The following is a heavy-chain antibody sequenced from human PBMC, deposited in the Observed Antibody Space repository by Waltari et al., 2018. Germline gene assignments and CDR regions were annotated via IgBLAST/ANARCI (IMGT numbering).Heavy chain of an antibody. CDR3: AKDLIAAATGSDY. Sequence: QVLLVESGGGVVQPGRSLRLSCAASGFTFTNYGMHWVRQAPGKGLEWVAGKWYDGNKNYYADSVKGRFTISRDNSKNTLYLQMNSLRPEDTAIYYCAKDLIAAATGSDYWGQGTLVTVSS. D-gene: IGHD6-13*01. CDR2: KWYDGNKN. V-gene: IGHV3-33*06. J-gene: IGHJ4*02. CDR1: GFTFTNYG.